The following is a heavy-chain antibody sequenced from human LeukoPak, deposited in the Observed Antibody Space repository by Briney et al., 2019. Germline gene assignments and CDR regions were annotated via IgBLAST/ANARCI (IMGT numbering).Heavy chain of an antibody. CDR3: ARDPLYGDYYYYGMDV. Sequence: GGSLRLSCAASGFTFSSYWMSWVRQAPGKGLEWVANIKQDGSEKYYVDSVKGRFTISRDNAKNSLYLQMNSLRAEDTAVYYCARDPLYGDYYYYGMDVWGQGTTVTVSS. CDR2: IKQDGSEK. V-gene: IGHV3-7*01. D-gene: IGHD4-17*01. CDR1: GFTFSSYW. J-gene: IGHJ6*02.